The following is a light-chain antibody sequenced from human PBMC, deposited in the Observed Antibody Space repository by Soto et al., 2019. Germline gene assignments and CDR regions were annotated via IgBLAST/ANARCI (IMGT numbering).Light chain of an antibody. V-gene: IGKV3-20*01. CDR1: QSVASSS. Sequence: ENVLTQSPGTLSLSPGERATLSCRASQSVASSSLAWYQQKPGQTPRLLLYGASSRATGISDRFSGSGSGTDFTLTISRLEPEDFAVYYCQQYGSPPLTCGQGTKVEIK. CDR2: GAS. CDR3: QQYGSPPLT. J-gene: IGKJ1*01.